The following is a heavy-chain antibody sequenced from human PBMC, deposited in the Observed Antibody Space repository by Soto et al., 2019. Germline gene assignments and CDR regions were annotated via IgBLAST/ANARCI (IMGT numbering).Heavy chain of an antibody. CDR2: ISYDGSNK. D-gene: IGHD1-7*01. CDR1: GSTFSSYA. Sequence: QVQLVESGGGVVQPGRSLRLSCAASGSTFSSYAMHWVRQAPGKGLEWVAVISYDGSNKYYADSVKGRFTISRDNSKNTLYLQMNSLRAEDTAVYYCARGDWNYMGFDYWGQGTLVTVSS. CDR3: ARGDWNYMGFDY. J-gene: IGHJ4*02. V-gene: IGHV3-30-3*01.